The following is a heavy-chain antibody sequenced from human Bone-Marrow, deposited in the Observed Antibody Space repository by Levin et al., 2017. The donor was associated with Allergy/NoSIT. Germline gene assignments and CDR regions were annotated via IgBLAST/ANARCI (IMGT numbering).Heavy chain of an antibody. CDR1: GATFSNHA. Sequence: KISCKASGATFSNHAISWVRQAPGQGLDWMGGIIPIFGPANYAPKFQGRVTITLDESKSTAYMELTKLRIEDTAIYYCARGGLGARGWLDPWGQGTLVTVSS. D-gene: IGHD3-16*01. J-gene: IGHJ5*02. CDR2: IIPIFGPA. V-gene: IGHV1-69*01. CDR3: ARGGLGARGWLDP.